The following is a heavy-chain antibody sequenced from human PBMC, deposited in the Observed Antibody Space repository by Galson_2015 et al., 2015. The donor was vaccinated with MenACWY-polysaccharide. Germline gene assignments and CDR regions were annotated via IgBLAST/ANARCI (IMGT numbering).Heavy chain of an antibody. D-gene: IGHD4-17*01. Sequence: SLRLSCAASGFTFSSYRMNWVRQAPGKGLEWVSSISSSSSYIYYADSVKGRFTISRDNAKNSLYLQMNSLRAEDTAVYYCARSKFSGDYYFDYWGQGTLVTVSS. CDR1: GFTFSSYR. CDR3: ARSKFSGDYYFDY. CDR2: ISSSSSYI. V-gene: IGHV3-21*01. J-gene: IGHJ4*02.